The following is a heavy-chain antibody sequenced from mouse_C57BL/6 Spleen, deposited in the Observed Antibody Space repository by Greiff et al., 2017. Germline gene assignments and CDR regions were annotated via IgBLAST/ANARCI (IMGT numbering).Heavy chain of an antibody. CDR1: GYAFSSYW. V-gene: IGHV1-80*01. J-gene: IGHJ4*01. D-gene: IGHD4-1*01. CDR2: IYPGDGDT. CDR3: ARSGGNWDLRAMDY. Sequence: QVQLKQSGAELVKPGASVKISCKASGYAFSSYWMNWVKQRPGKGLEWIGQIYPGDGDTNYNGKFKGKATLTADKSSSTAYMQLSSLTSEDSAVYFCARSGGNWDLRAMDYWGQGTSVTVSS.